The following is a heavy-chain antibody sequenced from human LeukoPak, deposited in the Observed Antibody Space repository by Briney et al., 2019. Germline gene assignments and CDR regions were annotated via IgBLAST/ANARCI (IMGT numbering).Heavy chain of an antibody. V-gene: IGHV1-18*01. CDR1: GYTFTSYG. CDR3: ARELYPYYYYYYTDV. Sequence: GASVKVSCKASGYTFTSYGISWVRQAPGQGLEWMGWISAYNGNTNYAQKLQGRVTMTTDTSTSTAYMELRSLRSDDTAVYYCARELYPYYYYYYTDVWGKGTTVTVSS. J-gene: IGHJ6*03. CDR2: ISAYNGNT.